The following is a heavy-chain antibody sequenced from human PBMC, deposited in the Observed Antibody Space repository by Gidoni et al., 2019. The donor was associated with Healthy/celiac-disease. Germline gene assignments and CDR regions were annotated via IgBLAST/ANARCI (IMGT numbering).Heavy chain of an antibody. CDR3: ARDGLVVPAAFADYFDY. Sequence: EVQLVESGGGLVQPGGSLRLSCAASGFTFSSYSMNWVRQAPGKGLEWVSYISSSSSTIYYADSVKGRFTISRDNAKNSLYLQMNSLRAEDTAVYYCARDGLVVPAAFADYFDYWGQGTLVTVSS. V-gene: IGHV3-48*01. CDR2: ISSSSSTI. CDR1: GFTFSSYS. D-gene: IGHD2-2*01. J-gene: IGHJ4*02.